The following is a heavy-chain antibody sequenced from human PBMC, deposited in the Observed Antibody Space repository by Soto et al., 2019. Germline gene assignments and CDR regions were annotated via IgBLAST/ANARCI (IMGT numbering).Heavy chain of an antibody. CDR2: IWYDGSNK. CDR1: GFTFSSYG. Sequence: GGSLRLSSAASGFTFSSYGMHWVRQAPGKGLEWVAVIWYDGSNKYYADSVKGRFTISRDNSKNTLYLQMNSLRAEDTAVYYCASTPLRTVTSMYYFDYWGQGTLVTVSS. CDR3: ASTPLRTVTSMYYFDY. V-gene: IGHV3-33*01. D-gene: IGHD4-4*01. J-gene: IGHJ4*02.